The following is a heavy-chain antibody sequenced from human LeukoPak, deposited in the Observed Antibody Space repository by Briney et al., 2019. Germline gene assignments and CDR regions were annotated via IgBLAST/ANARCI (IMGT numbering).Heavy chain of an antibody. CDR1: GFPFSSHW. J-gene: IGHJ4*02. CDR2: INSDGSSI. CDR3: TTPRDGYDRV. V-gene: IGHV3-74*01. Sequence: GSLELSCAASGFPFSSHWMHWVRQAPGKGLVWVSRINSDGSSISYADSVKGRFTISRDNAKNTLYLQMNNLKNEDTAIYFCTTPRDGYDRVGGQGTLVTVSS. D-gene: IGHD5-24*01.